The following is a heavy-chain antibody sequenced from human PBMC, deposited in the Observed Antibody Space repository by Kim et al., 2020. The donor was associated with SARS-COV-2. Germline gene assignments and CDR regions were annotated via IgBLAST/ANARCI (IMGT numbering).Heavy chain of an antibody. V-gene: IGHV4-34*01. D-gene: IGHD2-15*01. CDR3: ARECGGSYYYYYYMDV. Sequence: SETLSLTCAVYGGSFSGYYWSWIRQPPGKGLEWIGEINHSGSTNYNPSLKSRVTISVDTSKNQFSLKLSSVTAADTAVYYCARECGGSYYYYYYMDVWGKGTTVTVSS. CDR1: GGSFSGYY. CDR2: INHSGST. J-gene: IGHJ6*03.